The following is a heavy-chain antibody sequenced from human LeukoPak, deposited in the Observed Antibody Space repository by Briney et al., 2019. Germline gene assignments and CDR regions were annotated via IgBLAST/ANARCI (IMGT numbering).Heavy chain of an antibody. CDR1: GGSITSYY. CDR3: ARVLGIRGVAIDY. V-gene: IGHV4-4*07. Sequence: SETLSLICTVSGGSITSYYWSWIRQPAGKGLEWIGRIYTSGSTYYNPSLKSRVTISVDTSKNQFSLKLSSVTAADTAVYYCARVLGIRGVAIDYWGQGTLVTVSS. D-gene: IGHD3-10*01. CDR2: IYTSGST. J-gene: IGHJ4*02.